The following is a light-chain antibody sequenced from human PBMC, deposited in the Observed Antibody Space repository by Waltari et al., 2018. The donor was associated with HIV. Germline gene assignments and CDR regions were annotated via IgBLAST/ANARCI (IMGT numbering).Light chain of an antibody. CDR2: GEN. Sequence: SSELAPDPAVSVALGQTVRITCQGDSVRSYYASWYQQKPGQAPVLVVYGENNRPSGFPDRFSGSSSGNTASLTIAGAQAEDEADYYCNSRDSSGHWFFGGGTKVTVL. V-gene: IGLV3-19*01. CDR1: SVRSYY. CDR3: NSRDSSGHWF. J-gene: IGLJ3*02.